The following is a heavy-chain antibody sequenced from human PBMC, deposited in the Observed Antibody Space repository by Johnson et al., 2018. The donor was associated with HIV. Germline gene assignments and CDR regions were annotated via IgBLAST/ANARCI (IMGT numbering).Heavy chain of an antibody. CDR1: AFTFDNYA. CDR2: ISYDGSNK. V-gene: IGHV3-30-3*01. D-gene: IGHD5-18*01. J-gene: IGHJ3*02. Sequence: QVQLVESGGGLVQPGRSLRLSCAAAAFTFDNYAMHWVRQAPGKGLEWVAVISYDGSNKYYADSVKGRFTISRDNSKNTLYLQMNSLRAEDTAVYYCASEYSYGSHDAFDIWGQVTMVTVSS. CDR3: ASEYSYGSHDAFDI.